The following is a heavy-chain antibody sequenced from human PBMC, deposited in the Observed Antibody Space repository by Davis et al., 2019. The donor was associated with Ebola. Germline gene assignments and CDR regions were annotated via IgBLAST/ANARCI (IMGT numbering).Heavy chain of an antibody. D-gene: IGHD5-18*01. V-gene: IGHV4-59*01. CDR2: IYYSGST. Sequence: MPSETLSLTCTVSGGSISTDYWSWIRQPPGKGLEWIGYIYYSGSTNYNPSLKSRVTISVDTSKNQFSLKLSSVTAADTAVYYRARGWIQPTTMDVWGKGTTVTVSS. CDR1: GGSISTDY. J-gene: IGHJ6*04. CDR3: ARGWIQPTTMDV.